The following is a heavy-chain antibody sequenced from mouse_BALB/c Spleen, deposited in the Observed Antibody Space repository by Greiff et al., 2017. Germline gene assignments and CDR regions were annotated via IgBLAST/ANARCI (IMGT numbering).Heavy chain of an antibody. J-gene: IGHJ4*01. V-gene: IGHV1-14*01. CDR2: INPYNDGT. D-gene: IGHD2-3*01. Sequence: EVQLVESGPELVKPGASVKMSCKASGYTFTSYVMHWVKQKPGQGLEWIGYINPYNDGTKYNEKFKGKATLTSDKSSSTAYMELSSLTSEDSAVYYCARGTYDGYYYYAMDYWGQGTSVTVSS. CDR1: GYTFTSYV. CDR3: ARGTYDGYYYYAMDY.